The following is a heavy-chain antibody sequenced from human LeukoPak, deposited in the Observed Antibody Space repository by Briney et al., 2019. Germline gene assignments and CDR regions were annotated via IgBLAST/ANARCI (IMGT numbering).Heavy chain of an antibody. CDR2: ISYDGSNT. D-gene: IGHD3-10*01. CDR3: AKDHYYYGSGIYFMHYFDY. J-gene: IGHJ4*02. V-gene: IGHV3-30*18. CDR1: GFTFSSYG. Sequence: GRSLRLSCAASGFTFSSYGMHWVRQAPGKGLEWVAVISYDGSNTYYAESVKGRFTISRENSKNTLHLQMNSLRAEDTAVYYCAKDHYYYGSGIYFMHYFDYWGQGTLVTVSS.